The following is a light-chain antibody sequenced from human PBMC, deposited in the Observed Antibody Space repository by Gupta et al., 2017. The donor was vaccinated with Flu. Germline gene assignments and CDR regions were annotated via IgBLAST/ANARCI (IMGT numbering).Light chain of an antibody. CDR1: QSVSSY. CDR3: QQRSNWPLT. J-gene: IGKJ4*01. V-gene: IGKV3-11*01. CDR2: DAS. Sequence: IVLTQSPATLSLSPGEGATLSCRASQSVSSYLAWYQQKPGQAPRLLIYDASNRATGIPARFSGSGSGTDFTPTISSLEPEDFAVYYCQQRSNWPLTFGGGTKVEIK.